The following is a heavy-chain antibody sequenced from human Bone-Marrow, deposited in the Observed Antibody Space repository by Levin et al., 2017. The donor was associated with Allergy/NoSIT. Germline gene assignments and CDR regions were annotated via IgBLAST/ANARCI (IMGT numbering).Heavy chain of an antibody. CDR1: GFTFSSYG. Sequence: GGSLRLSCAASGFTFSSYGMHWVRQAPGKGLEWVAVISYDGSNKYYADSVKGRFTISRDNSKNTLYLQMNSLRAEDTAVYYCATLIAVAKTFDIWGQGTMVTVSS. V-gene: IGHV3-30*03. D-gene: IGHD6-19*01. CDR3: ATLIAVAKTFDI. CDR2: ISYDGSNK. J-gene: IGHJ3*02.